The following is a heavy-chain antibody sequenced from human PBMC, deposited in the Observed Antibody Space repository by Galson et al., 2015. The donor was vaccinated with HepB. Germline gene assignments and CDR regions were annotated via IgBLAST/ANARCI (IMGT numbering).Heavy chain of an antibody. V-gene: IGHV4-34*01. CDR2: INHSGST. CDR3: ARGRMDTAMVRARRFFDY. CDR1: GGSFSGYY. D-gene: IGHD5-18*01. J-gene: IGHJ4*02. Sequence: TLSLTCAVYGGSFSGYYWSWIRQPPGKGLEWIGEINHSGSTNYNPSLKSRVTISVDTSKNQFSLKLSSVTAADTAVYYCARGRMDTAMVRARRFFDYWGQGTLVTVSS.